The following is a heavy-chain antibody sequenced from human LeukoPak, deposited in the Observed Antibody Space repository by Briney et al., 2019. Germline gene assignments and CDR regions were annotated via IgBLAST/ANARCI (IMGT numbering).Heavy chain of an antibody. V-gene: IGHV3-20*04. CDR1: GFTFSTYW. CDR3: ARDDSSITGTKRH. CDR2: INWNGGSA. Sequence: GGSLRLSCTASGFTFSTYWMSWVRQTPGKGLEWVSGINWNGGSAGYADSVKGRFTISRDNAKNSLCLQMNSLRAEDTALYYCARDDSSITGTKRHWGQGTLVTVSS. D-gene: IGHD1-7*01. J-gene: IGHJ4*02.